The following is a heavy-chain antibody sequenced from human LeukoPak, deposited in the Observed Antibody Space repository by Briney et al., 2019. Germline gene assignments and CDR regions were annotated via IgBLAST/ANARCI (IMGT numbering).Heavy chain of an antibody. V-gene: IGHV5-51*01. D-gene: IGHD3-22*01. Sequence: GESPKISCKGSGYSFTSYWIGWVRQMPGKGLEWMGIIYPGDSDTRYSPSFQGQVTISADKSISTAYLQWSSLKASDTAMYYCAVMGGYYYGYEYNWFDPWGQGTLVTVSS. J-gene: IGHJ5*02. CDR3: AVMGGYYYGYEYNWFDP. CDR2: IYPGDSDT. CDR1: GYSFTSYW.